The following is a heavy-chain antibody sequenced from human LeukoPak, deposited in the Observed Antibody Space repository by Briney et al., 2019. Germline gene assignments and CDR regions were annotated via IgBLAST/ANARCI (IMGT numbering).Heavy chain of an antibody. V-gene: IGHV1-46*01. Sequence: ASVKVSCKAFGYTFTGYWMHWVRQAPGQGPEWMGVISPSGGSTTYAQKFKGRVTLTRDMSTSTDYLELSSLRSEDTAVYYCARDNSVRDEAWWFNPWAQGTLVTVSS. J-gene: IGHJ5*02. CDR1: GYTFTGYW. D-gene: IGHD5-24*01. CDR2: ISPSGGST. CDR3: ARDNSVRDEAWWFNP.